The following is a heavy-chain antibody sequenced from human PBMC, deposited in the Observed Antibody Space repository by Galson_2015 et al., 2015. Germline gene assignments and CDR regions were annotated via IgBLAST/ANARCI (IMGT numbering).Heavy chain of an antibody. CDR1: GFTFSHYA. CDR3: VKDALFNFDYGDDYFDY. D-gene: IGHD4-17*01. J-gene: IGHJ4*02. Sequence: SLRLSCAASGFTFSHYAMRWVRQAPGKGLQYVSAIRNNGGSTYYAESVKGRFTISRDNSKNTLYLQMSSLRAEDTALYYCVKDALFNFDYGDDYFDYWGQGILVTVSS. V-gene: IGHV3-64D*06. CDR2: IRNNGGST.